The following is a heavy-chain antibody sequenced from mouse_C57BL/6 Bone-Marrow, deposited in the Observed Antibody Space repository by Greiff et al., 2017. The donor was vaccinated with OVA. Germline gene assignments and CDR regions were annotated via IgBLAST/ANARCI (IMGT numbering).Heavy chain of an antibody. J-gene: IGHJ2*01. Sequence: QVQLQQSGAELARPGASVKLSCKASGYTFTSYGISWVKQSTGQGLEWIGEIYTRCGNTYYTEKFKGKATLTGDKSTSTAYMELHSLTTDDSAVYFCAREGDYGPYYFDYWGQGTTLTVSS. CDR1: GYTFTSYG. CDR3: AREGDYGPYYFDY. D-gene: IGHD1-1*01. V-gene: IGHV1-81*01. CDR2: IYTRCGNT.